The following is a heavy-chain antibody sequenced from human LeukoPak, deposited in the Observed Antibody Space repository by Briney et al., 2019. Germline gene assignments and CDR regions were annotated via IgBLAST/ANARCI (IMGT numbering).Heavy chain of an antibody. CDR2: INHSGST. J-gene: IGHJ4*02. CDR3: ARGSRIAAAGLGY. V-gene: IGHV4-34*01. Sequence: SETPSLTCAVYGGSFSGYYWSWIRQPPGKGLEWIGEINHSGSTNYNPSLKSRVTISVDTSKNQFSLKLSSVTAADTAVYYCARGSRIAAAGLGYWGQGTLVTVSS. D-gene: IGHD6-13*01. CDR1: GGSFSGYY.